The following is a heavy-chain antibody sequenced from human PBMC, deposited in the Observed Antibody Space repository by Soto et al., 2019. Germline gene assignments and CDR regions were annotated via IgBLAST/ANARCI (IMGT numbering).Heavy chain of an antibody. V-gene: IGHV1-18*01. CDR1: GYTLSGDG. CDR2: ISAYNGNT. D-gene: IGHD4-17*01. CDR3: ARGDDYDY. J-gene: IGHJ4*02. Sequence: CGYTLSGDGVSWVRQAPGQGLEWMGWISAYNGNTNYARKLQGRVTLTTDTSTSTAHMELRSLRSDDTAVYYCARGDDYDYWGKGTLVTVSS.